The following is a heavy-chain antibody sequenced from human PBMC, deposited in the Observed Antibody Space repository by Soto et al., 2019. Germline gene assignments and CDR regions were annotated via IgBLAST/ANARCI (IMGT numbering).Heavy chain of an antibody. CDR1: GFTFSSYG. CDR2: IWYDGSNK. CDR3: ARDSTGRGFDY. Sequence: QVQLVESGGGVVQPGRSLRLSCAASGFTFSSYGMHWVRQAPGKGLEWVAAIWYDGSNKYYADSVKGRFTISRDNSKNTLYLQMNSLRAEDTAVYYCARDSTGRGFDYWGQGTLVTVSS. V-gene: IGHV3-33*01. J-gene: IGHJ4*02. D-gene: IGHD3-10*01.